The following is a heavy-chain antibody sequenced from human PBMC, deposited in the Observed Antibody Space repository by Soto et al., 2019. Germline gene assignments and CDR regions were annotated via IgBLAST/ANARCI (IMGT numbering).Heavy chain of an antibody. D-gene: IGHD3-10*01. J-gene: IGHJ4*02. V-gene: IGHV3-23*01. Sequence: ELQVLESGGGLVQPGGSLRLTCAASGFTLSEYGTSWVRQAPGKGLEWVSFVSGSGDSTYYTDSVKGRFTISRDSSKNTVCLQMNSRRAEDTAVYYCATSNYGERDWGQGTLVTVSS. CDR3: ATSNYGERD. CDR1: GFTLSEYG. CDR2: VSGSGDST.